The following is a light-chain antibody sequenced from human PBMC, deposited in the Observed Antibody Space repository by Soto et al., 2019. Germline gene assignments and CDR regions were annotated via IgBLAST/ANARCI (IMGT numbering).Light chain of an antibody. Sequence: QSVLTQPPSASGTPGQRVTISCSGSSSNIGSNYVYWYQQLPGTAPKLVIYRNNQRPSGVPDRFSGSKSGTSASLAISGLRSDDEADYYCAAWDYSLSALLFGGGTKLTVL. CDR3: AAWDYSLSALL. CDR1: SSNIGSNY. CDR2: RNN. V-gene: IGLV1-47*01. J-gene: IGLJ2*01.